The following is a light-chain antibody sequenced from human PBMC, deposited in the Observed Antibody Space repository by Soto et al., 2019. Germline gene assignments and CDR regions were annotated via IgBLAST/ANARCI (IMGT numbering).Light chain of an antibody. CDR3: QQYDSYPYT. V-gene: IGKV1-5*01. CDR2: DAS. CDR1: QSISNW. J-gene: IGKJ2*01. Sequence: DIQMTQSPSTLSASVGDRVTITCRASQSISNWLAWYQQKPGKAPKLLTYDASSLESGVPSGFSGSGSGTEFILTISSLQPDDFATYYCQQYDSYPYTFGQGTKLEIK.